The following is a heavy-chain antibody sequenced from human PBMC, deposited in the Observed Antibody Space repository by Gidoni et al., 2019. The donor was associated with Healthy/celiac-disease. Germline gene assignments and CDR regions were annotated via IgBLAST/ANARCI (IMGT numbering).Heavy chain of an antibody. V-gene: IGHV4-34*01. CDR3: ARGQHSGSYASFDY. CDR1: GGSFSAYY. J-gene: IGHJ4*02. Sequence: QVQLPQWGAGLLKPSETLSPTCAVYGGSFSAYYWSWIRQPPGQGLVLIGEINHSGSTNYNPSLKSRVNISVDTSKNQFSLKLSSVTAADTAVYYCARGQHSGSYASFDYWGQGTLVTVSS. D-gene: IGHD1-26*01. CDR2: INHSGST.